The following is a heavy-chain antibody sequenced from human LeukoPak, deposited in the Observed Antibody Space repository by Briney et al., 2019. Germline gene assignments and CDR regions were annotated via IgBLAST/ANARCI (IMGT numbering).Heavy chain of an antibody. J-gene: IGHJ5*02. Sequence: SETLSLTCTVSGGSISSYYWNWIRQPPGKGLEWIGYIYYDGTTNYNPSLNSRVTISIGTSKKQFSLRLISVTAADTAVYYCAREIAVTGTLRFDPWGQGTLVTVSS. CDR1: GGSISSYY. CDR2: IYYDGTT. V-gene: IGHV4-59*01. D-gene: IGHD6-19*01. CDR3: AREIAVTGTLRFDP.